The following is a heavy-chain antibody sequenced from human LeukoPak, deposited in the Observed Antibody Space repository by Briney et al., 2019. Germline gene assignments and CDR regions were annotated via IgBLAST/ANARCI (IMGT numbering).Heavy chain of an antibody. CDR1: GFTFRNYA. Sequence: GGSLRLSCVASGFTFRNYAMTWVRQAPGKGLEWVSVIGYDGGSIRYADSVKGRFTISRDISKNTLYLQMTSLRVEDTAVYYCAKFRGTGDYETSGRESDVWGQGTLVTVSS. CDR3: AKFRGTGDYETSGRESDV. CDR2: IGYDGGSI. V-gene: IGHV3-23*01. J-gene: IGHJ4*02. D-gene: IGHD3-22*01.